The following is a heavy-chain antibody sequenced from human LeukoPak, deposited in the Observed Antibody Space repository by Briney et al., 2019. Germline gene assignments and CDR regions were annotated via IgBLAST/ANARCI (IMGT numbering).Heavy chain of an antibody. Sequence: GGSLRLSCAASGFTFTTYWLTWVRQAPGKGLEWVANIKQDGSDKYYADSVKGRFTISRDNTKNSLYLQMNSLRAEDTAVYYCGRSQWLPYDAIDIWGQGTMVTVSS. J-gene: IGHJ3*02. V-gene: IGHV3-7*02. CDR2: IKQDGSDK. CDR3: GRSQWLPYDAIDI. CDR1: GFTFTTYW. D-gene: IGHD3-22*01.